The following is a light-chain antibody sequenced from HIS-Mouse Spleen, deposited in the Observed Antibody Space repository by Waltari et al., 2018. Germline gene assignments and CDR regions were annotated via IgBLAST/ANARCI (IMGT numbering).Light chain of an antibody. Sequence: QSALTQPASVSGSPGQSTTIPCTETTSDVGSYNLVSWYKQHQGKAPNLMIYEGSKRPSGVSNRFSGSKSGNTASLTISGLQAEDEADYYCCSYAGSSTSVVFGGGTKLTVL. CDR2: EGS. V-gene: IGLV2-23*01. J-gene: IGLJ2*01. CDR1: TSDVGSYNL. CDR3: CSYAGSSTSVV.